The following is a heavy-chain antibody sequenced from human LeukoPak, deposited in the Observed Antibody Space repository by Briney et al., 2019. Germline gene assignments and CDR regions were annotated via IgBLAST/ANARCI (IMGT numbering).Heavy chain of an antibody. CDR2: ISSHNGNT. D-gene: IGHD3-22*01. J-gene: IGHJ6*03. Sequence: ASVKVSCKASGYTFTSYGISWVRQAPGQGLEWMGWISSHNGNTNYAQKLQGRVTMTADTSTSTAYMELRSLRSDDTAVYYCARRGYDNSGYPLPIYYYYYMDVWGKGTTVTISS. CDR1: GYTFTSYG. CDR3: ARRGYDNSGYPLPIYYYYYMDV. V-gene: IGHV1-18*01.